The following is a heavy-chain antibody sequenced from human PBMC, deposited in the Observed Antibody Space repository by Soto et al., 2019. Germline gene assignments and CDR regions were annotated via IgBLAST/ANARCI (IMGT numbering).Heavy chain of an antibody. V-gene: IGHV3-15*07. D-gene: IGHD6-19*01. Sequence: GGSLRLSCTASSFTFSNAWMHWVRQAPGKGLEWVGLIRSRTEGGTTDYAAPVKGRFAISRDESKNTLSLQMNSLKTEYTAVYYCSTKTGIAVTGSDYWGQGTLVTVSS. CDR3: STKTGIAVTGSDY. CDR1: SFTFSNAW. CDR2: IRSRTEGGTT. J-gene: IGHJ4*02.